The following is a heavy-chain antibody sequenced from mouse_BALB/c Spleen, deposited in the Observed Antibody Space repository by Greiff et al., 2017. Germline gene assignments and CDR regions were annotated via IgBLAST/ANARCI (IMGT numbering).Heavy chain of an antibody. V-gene: IGHV1-9*01. CDR2: ILPGSGST. Sequence: QVQLKQSGAELMKPGASVKISCKATGYTFSSYWIEWVKQRPGHGLEWIGEILPGSGSTIYNEKFKGKATFTADTSSNTAYMQLSSLTSEDSAVYYCARLKGAMDYWGQGTSVTVSS. CDR1: GYTFSSYW. J-gene: IGHJ4*01. CDR3: ARLKGAMDY.